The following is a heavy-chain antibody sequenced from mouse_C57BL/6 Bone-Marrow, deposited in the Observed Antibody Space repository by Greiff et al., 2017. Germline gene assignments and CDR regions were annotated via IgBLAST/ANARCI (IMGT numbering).Heavy chain of an antibody. Sequence: EVQLQQSGAELVRPGASVKLSCTASGFNIKDDYMNWVKQRPEQGLEWIGWIDPENGDTEYASKFQGKATITADTSTNTAYLQLSSLTSEDTAGYYCTTDYGSSPDYWGQGTTLTVSS. V-gene: IGHV14-4*01. J-gene: IGHJ2*01. CDR3: TTDYGSSPDY. D-gene: IGHD1-1*01. CDR1: GFNIKDDY. CDR2: IDPENGDT.